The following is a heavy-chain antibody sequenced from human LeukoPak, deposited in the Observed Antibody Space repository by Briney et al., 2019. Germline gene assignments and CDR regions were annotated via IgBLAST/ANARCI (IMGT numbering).Heavy chain of an antibody. CDR3: ARDAPLMITFGGVIARPLDC. CDR1: GYTFTSYG. D-gene: IGHD3-16*02. J-gene: IGHJ4*02. V-gene: IGHV1-18*01. Sequence: ASVKVSCKASGYTFTSYGISWVRRAPGQGLEWMGWISAYNGNTNYAQKLQGRVTMTTDTSTSTAYMELRSLRSDDTAVYYCARDAPLMITFGGVIARPLDCWGQGALVTVSS. CDR2: ISAYNGNT.